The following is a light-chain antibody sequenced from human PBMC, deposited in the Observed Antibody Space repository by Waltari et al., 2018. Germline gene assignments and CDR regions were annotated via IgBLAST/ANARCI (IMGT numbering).Light chain of an antibody. CDR3: SAWDDGLGGPV. CDR1: SSSIGINL. Sequence: QSVLTQAPSASGTPGQRVTISCSGISSSIGINLVCWYQQLPGTAPKLLSYRNDQRPSGVPDRISGSKAGTSASLTISGLQPDDDGDYYCSAWDDGLGGPVFGTGTRVTVL. V-gene: IGLV1-47*01. J-gene: IGLJ1*01. CDR2: RND.